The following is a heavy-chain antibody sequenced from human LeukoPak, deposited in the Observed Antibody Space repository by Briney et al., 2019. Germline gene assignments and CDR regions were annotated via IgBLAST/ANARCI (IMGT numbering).Heavy chain of an antibody. D-gene: IGHD2-15*01. J-gene: IGHJ6*02. CDR3: AKVIHQDCSGGSCSDYYYYYYGMDV. CDR1: GFTFSSYA. V-gene: IGHV3-23*01. CDR2: ISGSGGST. Sequence: GGSLRLSCAASGFTFSSYAMSWVRQAPGKGLEWVSAISGSGGSTYYADSVKGRFTISRDNSKNTLYLQMNSLRAEDTAVYYCAKVIHQDCSGGSCSDYYYYYYGMDVWGQGTTVTVSS.